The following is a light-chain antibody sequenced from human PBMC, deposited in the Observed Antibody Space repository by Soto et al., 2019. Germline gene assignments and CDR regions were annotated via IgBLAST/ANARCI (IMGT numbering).Light chain of an antibody. CDR1: QSVSSSY. CDR3: QQYGSSPGT. V-gene: IGKV3-20*01. J-gene: IGKJ1*01. CDR2: GAS. Sequence: EIVLTQSRGTLSLSPGERATLSCWGSQSVSSSYLAWYQQKPGQAPRLLIYGASSRATGIPDRFSGSGSGTDFTLTISRLEPEDFAVYYCQQYGSSPGTFGQGTKVDIK.